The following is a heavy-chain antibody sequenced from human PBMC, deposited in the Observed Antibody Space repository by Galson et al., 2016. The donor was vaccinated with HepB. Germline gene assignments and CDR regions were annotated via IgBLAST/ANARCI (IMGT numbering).Heavy chain of an antibody. Sequence: CAISGDSVSSNSAAWNWIRQSPSRGLEWLGRTYYRSKWYYDYAVPVKSRITINPDTSKNQFSLHLNSVTPEDTAVYYCARDRGGAYGTGRSLDYCGQGTLVTVSS. V-gene: IGHV6-1*01. CDR3: ARDRGGAYGTGRSLDY. CDR2: TYYRSKWYY. CDR1: GDSVSSNSAA. J-gene: IGHJ4*02. D-gene: IGHD1-1*01.